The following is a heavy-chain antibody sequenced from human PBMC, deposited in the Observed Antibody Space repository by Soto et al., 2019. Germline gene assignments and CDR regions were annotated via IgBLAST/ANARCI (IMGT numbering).Heavy chain of an antibody. CDR2: INTDGTNT. Sequence: EVQLVESGGGLVQPGGCLRLSCEISGFNFNTYWMHWVRQGPGEGVVWVSRINTDGTNTDYADSVKGRFTISRDNAKKTGYLDMRSLSVDDTGVYYCTRDCGGKYYGGFDKWGQGTLVTVSS. V-gene: IGHV3-74*01. CDR1: GFNFNTYW. J-gene: IGHJ4*02. CDR3: TRDCGGKYYGGFDK. D-gene: IGHD3-3*01.